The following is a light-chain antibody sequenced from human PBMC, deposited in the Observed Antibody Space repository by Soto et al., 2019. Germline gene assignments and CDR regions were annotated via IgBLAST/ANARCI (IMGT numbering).Light chain of an antibody. CDR1: SSDAGGYEY. CDR2: EVT. V-gene: IGLV2-8*01. Sequence: QSALAQPPSASGSPGQSVTISCTGTSSDAGGYEYVSWYQQHPGKAPKLIIYEVTKRPSGVPDRFSGSKSGNTASLTVSGLQAEDEADYYCSSYAGSHPYVFGTGTKVTV. CDR3: SSYAGSHPYV. J-gene: IGLJ1*01.